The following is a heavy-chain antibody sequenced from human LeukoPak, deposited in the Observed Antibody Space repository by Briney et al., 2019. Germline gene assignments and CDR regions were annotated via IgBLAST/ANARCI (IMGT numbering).Heavy chain of an antibody. J-gene: IGHJ3*02. CDR3: ARVGSYAFDI. CDR2: SDYSGGS. Sequence: PSETLSLTCTVSGGSISSYYWSWIRQPPGKGLEWIGYSDYSGGSHYNPPLKSRVTISVDTSKNQFSLKLRSVTAADTAVYYCARVGSYAFDIWGQGTMVTVSS. V-gene: IGHV4-59*01. CDR1: GGSISSYY.